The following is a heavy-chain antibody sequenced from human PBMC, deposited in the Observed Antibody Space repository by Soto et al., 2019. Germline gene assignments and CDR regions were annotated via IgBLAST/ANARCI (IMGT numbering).Heavy chain of an antibody. Sequence: QVQLVESGGGVVQPGRSLRLSCAASGFTFSSYGMHWVRQAPGKGLEWVAVISYDGSNKYYADSVKGRFTISRDNSKNTLYLQMNSLRAEDTAVYYCAKADPIVLMVYAIQISDYWGQGTLVTVSS. D-gene: IGHD2-8*01. CDR2: ISYDGSNK. J-gene: IGHJ4*02. CDR1: GFTFSSYG. V-gene: IGHV3-30*18. CDR3: AKADPIVLMVYAIQISDY.